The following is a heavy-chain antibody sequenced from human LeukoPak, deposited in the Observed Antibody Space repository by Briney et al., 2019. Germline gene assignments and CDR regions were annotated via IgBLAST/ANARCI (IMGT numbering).Heavy chain of an antibody. CDR3: ARVFSSGSMDV. D-gene: IGHD2/OR15-2a*01. Sequence: SQTLSLTCTVSGGSIGSGDYYWTWIRQHPGKGLEWIAYIYSSGTTYYNPSLKSRISRSLDRSKNQLSLNLTSVTAADTAVYYCARVFSSGSMDVWGQGTMVTVSS. CDR2: IYSSGTT. CDR1: GGSIGSGDYY. J-gene: IGHJ6*02. V-gene: IGHV4-31*03.